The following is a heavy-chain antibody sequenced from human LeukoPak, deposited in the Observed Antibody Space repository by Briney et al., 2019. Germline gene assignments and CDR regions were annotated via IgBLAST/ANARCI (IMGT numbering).Heavy chain of an antibody. Sequence: ASVKVSCTASGYTFTSYGISWVRQAPGQGLEWMGWISAYNGNTNYAQKLQGRVTMTTDTSTSTAYMELRSLRSDDTAVYYCARDAAHCSSTSCPDDDYWGQGTLVTVSS. J-gene: IGHJ4*02. V-gene: IGHV1-18*01. D-gene: IGHD2-2*01. CDR3: ARDAAHCSSTSCPDDDY. CDR1: GYTFTSYG. CDR2: ISAYNGNT.